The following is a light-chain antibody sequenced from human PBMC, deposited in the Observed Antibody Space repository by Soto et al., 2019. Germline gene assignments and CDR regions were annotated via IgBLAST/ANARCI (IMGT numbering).Light chain of an antibody. J-gene: IGKJ1*01. CDR1: QTVSSN. CDR3: QQYNKWPAT. Sequence: EKVMTQSPATLSVSPGETATLSCRASQTVSSNLAWYQHKPGQAPRLLIFGASTRAPGIPARFSGSGSGTEFTLTISSLQSEDFAVYYCQQYNKWPATFGQGTKVEIK. V-gene: IGKV3-15*01. CDR2: GAS.